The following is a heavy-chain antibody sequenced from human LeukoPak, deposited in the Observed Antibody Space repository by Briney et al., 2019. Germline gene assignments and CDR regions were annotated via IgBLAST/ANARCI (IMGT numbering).Heavy chain of an antibody. V-gene: IGHV3-15*01. CDR3: TTSMVRGVITPHY. CDR2: IKSKTDGGTT. J-gene: IGHJ4*02. CDR1: GFTFSNAW. Sequence: GGSLRLSCAASGFTFSNAWMSWVRQAPGKGLEWVGRIKSKTDGGTTDYAAPVKGRFTISRDDSKNTLYLQMNSLKTEDTAVYYCTTSMVRGVITPHYWGQGTLVTVSS. D-gene: IGHD3-10*01.